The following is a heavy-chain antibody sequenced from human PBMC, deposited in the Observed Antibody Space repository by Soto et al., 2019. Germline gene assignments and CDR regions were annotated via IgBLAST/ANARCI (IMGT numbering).Heavy chain of an antibody. CDR3: AKGDNLGPKTGYAFDP. D-gene: IGHD5-12*01. CDR2: TYFRSKWYN. V-gene: IGHV6-1*01. Sequence: SQTLSLTCAISGDSVSSNTASWNWIRQSPSRGLEWLGRTYFRSKWYNDYAVSVKSRIIINPDTSNNQFSLQLNSVTPEDTAVYFCAKGDNLGPKTGYAFDPWGEGIMVTV. J-gene: IGHJ5*02. CDR1: GDSVSSNTAS.